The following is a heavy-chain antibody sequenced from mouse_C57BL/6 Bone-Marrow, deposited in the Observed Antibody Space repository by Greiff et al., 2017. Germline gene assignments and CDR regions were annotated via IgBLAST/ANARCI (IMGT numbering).Heavy chain of an antibody. J-gene: IGHJ1*03. Sequence: VQLQQSGPELVKPGASVKISCKASGYSFTGYYMNWVKQSPEKSLEWIGEINPSTGGTTYNQTFKAKATLTVDKSSSTAYMQRKSLTSEDSAVYYCAGYHYYGSSYGYVDVWGTGTTVTVSS. V-gene: IGHV1-42*01. CDR3: AGYHYYGSSYGYVDV. D-gene: IGHD1-1*01. CDR2: INPSTGGT. CDR1: GYSFTGYY.